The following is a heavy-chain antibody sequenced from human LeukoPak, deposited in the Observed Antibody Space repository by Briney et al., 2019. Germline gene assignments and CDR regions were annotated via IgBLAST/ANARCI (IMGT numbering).Heavy chain of an antibody. CDR3: VREQTSVTTFGMDV. CDR1: GFTFSSYW. D-gene: IGHD4-17*01. Sequence: GGSLRLSCAASGFTFSSYWMHWVRQAPGKGLVWVSHINSDGSTTNYADSVKGRFTISRDNAKNTLYLQMNSLRAEDTAVYYCVREQTSVTTFGMDVWGKGTTVTVPS. CDR2: INSDGSTT. V-gene: IGHV3-74*01. J-gene: IGHJ6*04.